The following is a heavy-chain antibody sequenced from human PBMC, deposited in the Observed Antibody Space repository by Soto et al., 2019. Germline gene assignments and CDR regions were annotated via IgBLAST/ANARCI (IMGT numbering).Heavy chain of an antibody. CDR3: AKDRSLIAVAGTLDY. CDR2: ISGSGGST. J-gene: IGHJ4*02. CDR1: GFTFSSYA. Sequence: PGGSLRLSCAASGFTFSSYAMSWVRQAPWKRLEWVSPISGSGGSTYYADSVKGRFTISRDYSKNTPYLQMNSLRAEDTAVYYCAKDRSLIAVAGTLDYWGQGTLVTVYS. D-gene: IGHD6-19*01. V-gene: IGHV3-23*01.